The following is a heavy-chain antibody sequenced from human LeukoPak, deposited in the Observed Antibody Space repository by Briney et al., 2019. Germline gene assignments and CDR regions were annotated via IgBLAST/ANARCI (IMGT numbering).Heavy chain of an antibody. CDR3: ARDLYGSGSLSFDY. D-gene: IGHD3-10*01. J-gene: IGHJ4*02. CDR1: GYTFTNYG. Sequence: ASVKVSCKASGYTFTNYGISWVRQAPGQGLEWMGWISAHSGNTNYAQKLQGRVTMTTDTSTSTAYMELRSLRSDDTAVYYCARDLYGSGSLSFDYWGQGTLVTVSS. CDR2: ISAHSGNT. V-gene: IGHV1-18*01.